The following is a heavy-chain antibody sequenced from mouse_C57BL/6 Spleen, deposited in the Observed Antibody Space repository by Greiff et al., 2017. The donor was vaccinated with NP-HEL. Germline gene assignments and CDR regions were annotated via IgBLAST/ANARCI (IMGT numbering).Heavy chain of an antibody. J-gene: IGHJ2*01. CDR1: GFTFSSYA. D-gene: IGHD2-5*01. CDR2: ISDGGSYT. CDR3: ARDDSNFYYFDY. V-gene: IGHV5-4*01. Sequence: EVKLMESGGGLVKPGGSLKLSCAASGFTFSSYAMSWVRQTPEKRLEWVATISDGGSYTYYPDNVKGRFTISRDNAKNNLYLQMSHLKSEDTAMYYCARDDSNFYYFDYWGQGTTLTVSS.